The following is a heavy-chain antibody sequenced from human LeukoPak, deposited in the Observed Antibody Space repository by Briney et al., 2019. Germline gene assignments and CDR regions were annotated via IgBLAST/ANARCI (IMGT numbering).Heavy chain of an antibody. CDR3: AREACRPDY. CDR1: GFTLSDYY. CDR2: ISRSGSTI. J-gene: IGHJ4*02. Sequence: GGSLKLSCAASGFTLSDYYMSWIRQAPGKGLEWVSYISRSGSTIFYADSVKGRFTISRDNAKNSVFLQMNSLRAEDTAVYYCAREACRPDYWGQGTLVTVSS. V-gene: IGHV3-11*01. D-gene: IGHD2-21*01.